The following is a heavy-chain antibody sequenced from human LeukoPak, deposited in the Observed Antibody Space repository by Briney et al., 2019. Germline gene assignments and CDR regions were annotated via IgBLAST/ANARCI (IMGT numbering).Heavy chain of an antibody. CDR1: GYTFTSYD. CDR3: ARGPGGTGSLFDY. D-gene: IGHD7-27*01. Sequence: ASVKVSCKASGYTFTSYDINWVRQATGQWLEWMGWMNPNSGDTGYVQKFQGRVTMTRSTSISTAYMELSSLRSEDTAVYYCARGPGGTGSLFDYWGQGTPVTVSS. J-gene: IGHJ4*02. CDR2: MNPNSGDT. V-gene: IGHV1-8*01.